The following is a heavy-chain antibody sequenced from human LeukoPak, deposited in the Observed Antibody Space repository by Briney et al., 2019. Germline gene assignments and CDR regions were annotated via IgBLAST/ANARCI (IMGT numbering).Heavy chain of an antibody. J-gene: IGHJ4*02. Sequence: KPSETLSLNFAVYGGSLSGYYWSWIRQPPREGLGWIGEINHSGSTNYNPSLKSRVTISVDTSKNQFSLKLSSVTAADTAVYYCARRYSSGWYGYWGQGTLVTVSS. CDR2: INHSGST. CDR3: ARRYSSGWYGY. V-gene: IGHV4-34*01. CDR1: GGSLSGYY. D-gene: IGHD6-19*01.